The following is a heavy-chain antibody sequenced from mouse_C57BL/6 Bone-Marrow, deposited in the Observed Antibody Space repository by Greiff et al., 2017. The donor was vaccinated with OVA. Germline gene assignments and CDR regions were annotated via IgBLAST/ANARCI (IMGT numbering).Heavy chain of an antibody. Sequence: EVQLVESGGGLVKPGGSLKLSCAASGFTFSSYAMSWVRQTPEKRLEWVATISDGGSYTYYPDNVKGRFTISRDNAKNNLYLQMSHLKSEDTAMYYCARDYYGSSRYAMDYWGLGTSVTVSS. V-gene: IGHV5-4*01. CDR3: ARDYYGSSRYAMDY. J-gene: IGHJ4*01. CDR1: GFTFSSYA. CDR2: ISDGGSYT. D-gene: IGHD1-1*01.